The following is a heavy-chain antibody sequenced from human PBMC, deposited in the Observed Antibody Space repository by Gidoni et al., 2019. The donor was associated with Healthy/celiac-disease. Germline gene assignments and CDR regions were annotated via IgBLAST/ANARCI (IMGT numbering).Heavy chain of an antibody. V-gene: IGHV1-2*06. CDR2: INPNVGGT. CDR3: ARVRIAAGNWFDP. J-gene: IGHJ5*02. Sequence: QVQLLQSGAGGKKPGASVKVSCKASGSTFTGYYMHWVRQAPGQGLEWMGRINPNVGGTNYAQKFQGRVTMTRDTSISTAYMELSRLRSDDTAVYYCARVRIAAGNWFDPWGQGTLVTVSS. CDR1: GSTFTGYY. D-gene: IGHD6-13*01.